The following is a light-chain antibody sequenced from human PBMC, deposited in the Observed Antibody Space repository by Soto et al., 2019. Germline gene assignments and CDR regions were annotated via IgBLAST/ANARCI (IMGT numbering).Light chain of an antibody. Sequence: EIVMTQSPATLSVSPGERATLSCRASQSVSSNLAWYQQKPGQAPRLLIYGASTRATGIPARFSGSGSGTEFTLTISSLQSEYFAVYYCQQYNTWPYTFGQGTKLEIK. V-gene: IGKV3-15*01. CDR1: QSVSSN. CDR3: QQYNTWPYT. J-gene: IGKJ2*01. CDR2: GAS.